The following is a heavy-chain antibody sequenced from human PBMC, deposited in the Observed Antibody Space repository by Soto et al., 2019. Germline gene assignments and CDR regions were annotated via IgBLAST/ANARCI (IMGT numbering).Heavy chain of an antibody. CDR3: TIADLAGVLAY. Sequence: ASVKVSCKASGYTFTGYYMHWVRQAPGQGLEWMGWINPNSGGTNYAQKFQGWVTMTRDTSISTAYMELSRLRSDDTAVYYCTIADLAGVLAYWTQGNLVTVSS. CDR2: INPNSGGT. CDR1: GYTFTGYY. V-gene: IGHV1-2*04. J-gene: IGHJ4*02. D-gene: IGHD6-6*01.